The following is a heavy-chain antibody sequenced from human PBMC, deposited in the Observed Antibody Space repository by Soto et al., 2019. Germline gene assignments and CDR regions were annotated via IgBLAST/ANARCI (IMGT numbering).Heavy chain of an antibody. CDR1: GGSINAYF. D-gene: IGHD3-22*01. Sequence: QVQLQESGPGLVKPSETLSLTCTVSGGSINAYFWTWIRQAPVKGLEWIGYVYYSGNTNYKPPLKSRVLISLHKSKNQFYLKLSSVTAADTAVYYCARGVVRQWADYWGQGNLVTGSS. CDR3: ARGVVRQWADY. V-gene: IGHV4-59*01. CDR2: VYYSGNT. J-gene: IGHJ4*02.